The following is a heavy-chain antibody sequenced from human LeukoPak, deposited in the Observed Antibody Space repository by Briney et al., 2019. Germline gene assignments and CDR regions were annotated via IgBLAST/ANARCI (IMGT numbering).Heavy chain of an antibody. CDR3: AGFVSAVYYYYYYMDV. CDR1: GGSISSYY. J-gene: IGHJ6*03. V-gene: IGHV4-59*06. D-gene: IGHD2/OR15-2a*01. Sequence: SETLSLTCTVSGGSISSYYWSWIRQHPGKGLEWIGYIYYSGSTYYNPSLKSRVTISVDTSKNQFSLKLSSVTAADTAVYYCAGFVSAVYYYYYYMDVWGKGTTVTVSS. CDR2: IYYSGST.